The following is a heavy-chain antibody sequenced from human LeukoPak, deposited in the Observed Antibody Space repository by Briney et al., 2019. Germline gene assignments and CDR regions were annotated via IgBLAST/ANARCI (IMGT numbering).Heavy chain of an antibody. CDR1: GYTFTTSG. CDR2: INAGNGST. J-gene: IGHJ3*02. CDR3: EMRFRGVSGSDAYDM. Sequence: GASVKVSFKCSGYTFTTSGMDWVRHGPGQRLEWMGWINAGNGSTRSSQRFQGSLSITRDTSATTVYMDLSMLRSEDTAVDDCEMRFRGVSGSDAYDMWGQGTLVTVSS. D-gene: IGHD3-10*01. V-gene: IGHV1-3*01.